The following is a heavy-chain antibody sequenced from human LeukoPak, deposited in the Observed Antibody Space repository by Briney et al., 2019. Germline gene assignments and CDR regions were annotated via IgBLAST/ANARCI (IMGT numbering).Heavy chain of an antibody. CDR2: LYSSGST. J-gene: IGHJ3*02. CDR1: GFTFSSYA. V-gene: IGHV3-23*05. D-gene: IGHD2-15*01. CDR3: ARDPPRGFGNAFDI. Sequence: GGSLRLSCAASGFTFSSYAMNWVRQAPGKGLEWVAVLYSSGSTRYAESVKGRFTISRDNSENTLYLQMNSLRVEDTAMYFCARDPPRGFGNAFDIWGQGTMVTVSP.